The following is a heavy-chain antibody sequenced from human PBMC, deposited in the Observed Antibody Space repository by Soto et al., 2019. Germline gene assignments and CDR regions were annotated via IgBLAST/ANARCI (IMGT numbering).Heavy chain of an antibody. D-gene: IGHD1-26*01. CDR3: ARRYGGNLDY. Sequence: SETLSLTCTVSGGSISSYYWSWIRQPPGKGLEWIGYIYYSGSTNYNPSLKSRVTMSVDTSKNQFSLKLSSVTAADTAVYYCARRYGGNLDYWGQGTLVTVSS. CDR1: GGSISSYY. J-gene: IGHJ4*02. CDR2: IYYSGST. V-gene: IGHV4-59*08.